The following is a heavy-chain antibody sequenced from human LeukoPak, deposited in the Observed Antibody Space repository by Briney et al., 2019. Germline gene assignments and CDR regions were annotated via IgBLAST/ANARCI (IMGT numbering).Heavy chain of an antibody. V-gene: IGHV1-18*04. J-gene: IGHJ4*02. CDR2: IIPIFGTA. Sequence: ASVKVSCKASGYTFTDYYMHWVRQAPGQGLEWMGGIIPIFGTANYAQKLQGRVTMTTDTSTSTAYMELRSLRSDDTAVYYCARGYVGPFDYWGQGTLVTVSS. D-gene: IGHD2-2*01. CDR1: GYTFTDYY. CDR3: ARGYVGPFDY.